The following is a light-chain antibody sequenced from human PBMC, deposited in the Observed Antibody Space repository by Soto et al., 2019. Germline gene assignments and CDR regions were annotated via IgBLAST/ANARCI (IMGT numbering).Light chain of an antibody. Sequence: QSVLTQPASVSGSPGQSITISCTRASSDVGGFDYVSWSQQHPGKALKLLIYEVSNRPSGVFNRFSASNTGNTASQTISGLQPDDEADYYCSSYTGRKARVFGGGTKLTVL. CDR2: EVS. CDR1: SSDVGGFDY. CDR3: SSYTGRKARV. J-gene: IGLJ3*02. V-gene: IGLV2-14*01.